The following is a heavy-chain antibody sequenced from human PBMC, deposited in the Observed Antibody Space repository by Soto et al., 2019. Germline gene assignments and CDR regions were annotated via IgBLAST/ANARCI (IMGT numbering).Heavy chain of an antibody. J-gene: IGHJ4*02. CDR2: ISYDGSNK. Sequence: QVQLVESGGGVVQPGRSLRLSCAASGFTFSSYGMHWVRQAPGKGLEWVAVISYDGSNKYYADSVKGRFTISRDNSKNTRYLQMNSLRAEDTAVYYCAKDGEWELGGNYFDYWGQGTLVTVSS. CDR1: GFTFSSYG. CDR3: AKDGEWELGGNYFDY. D-gene: IGHD1-26*01. V-gene: IGHV3-30*18.